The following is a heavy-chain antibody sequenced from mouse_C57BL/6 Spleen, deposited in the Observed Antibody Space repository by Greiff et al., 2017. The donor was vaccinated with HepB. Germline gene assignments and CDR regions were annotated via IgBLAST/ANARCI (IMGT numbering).Heavy chain of an antibody. CDR3: TTDYCNSWFAY. J-gene: IGHJ3*01. Sequence: VQLKESGAELVRPGASVKLSCTASGFNIKDDYMHWVKQRPEQGLEWIGWIDPENGDTEYASKFQGKATITADTSSNTAYLQLSSLTSEDTSVYYCTTDYCNSWFAYWGQGTLVTVSA. CDR1: GFNIKDDY. V-gene: IGHV14-4*01. D-gene: IGHD2-1*01. CDR2: IDPENGDT.